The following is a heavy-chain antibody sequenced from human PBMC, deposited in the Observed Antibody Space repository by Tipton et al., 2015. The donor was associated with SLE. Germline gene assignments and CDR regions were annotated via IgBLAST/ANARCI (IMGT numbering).Heavy chain of an antibody. CDR1: GGSFSGYY. V-gene: IGHV4-34*01. D-gene: IGHD3-16*02. CDR2: INHSGST. J-gene: IGHJ4*02. Sequence: TLSLTCAVYGGSFSGYYWSWIRQPPGKGLEWIGEINHSGSTNYNPSLKSRVTISVDTSKNQFSLKLSSVTAADTAVYYCARTQYTFGGVIAPFGYWGQGTLVTVSS. CDR3: ARTQYTFGGVIAPFGY.